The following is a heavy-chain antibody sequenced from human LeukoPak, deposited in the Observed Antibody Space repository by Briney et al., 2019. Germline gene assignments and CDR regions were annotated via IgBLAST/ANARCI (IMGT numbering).Heavy chain of an antibody. Sequence: PGGSLRLSCAASGFTFSSYAMSWVRQAPGKGLEWVSAISGSGGSTYYADSVKGRFTISRDNSKNTLYLQMNSLRAEDTAVYYCAKDSHRNGGIVGGRFFDYWGQGTLVTVSS. J-gene: IGHJ4*02. CDR1: GFTFSSYA. D-gene: IGHD4-23*01. V-gene: IGHV3-23*01. CDR3: AKDSHRNGGIVGGRFFDY. CDR2: ISGSGGST.